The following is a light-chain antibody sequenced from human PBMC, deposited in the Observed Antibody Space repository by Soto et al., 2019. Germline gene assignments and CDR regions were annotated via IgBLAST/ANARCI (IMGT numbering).Light chain of an antibody. V-gene: IGKV3-20*01. CDR1: QSVSSSY. CDR3: QQYGSSLPIT. Sequence: EIVLTQSPGTLSLSPGERATLSCRASQSVSSSYLAWYQQKPGQAPRLLIYGASSRATGIPDRFSGSGSGTDFTLTISRFEPEDFAVYYCQQYGSSLPITFGQGTRLVIK. CDR2: GAS. J-gene: IGKJ5*01.